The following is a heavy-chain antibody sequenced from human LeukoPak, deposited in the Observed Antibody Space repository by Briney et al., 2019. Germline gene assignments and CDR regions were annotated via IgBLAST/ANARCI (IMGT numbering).Heavy chain of an antibody. CDR2: INEDGSEK. J-gene: IGHJ3*02. Sequence: GGSLRLSCAASGFTFSAFNMNWVRRTPGKGLEWVANINEDGSEKYYLDSVRGRFTISRDNAKNSLYLQMDSLRDEDTAVYYCARALVEASGLLSPGAFDIWGQGTMVTVSS. CDR3: ARALVEASGLLSPGAFDI. CDR1: GFTFSAFN. V-gene: IGHV3-7*01. D-gene: IGHD3-3*01.